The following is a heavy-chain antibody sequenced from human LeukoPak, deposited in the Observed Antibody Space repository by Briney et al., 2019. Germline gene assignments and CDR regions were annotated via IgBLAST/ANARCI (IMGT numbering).Heavy chain of an antibody. CDR2: ISAYNGNT. V-gene: IGHV1-18*01. D-gene: IGHD6-13*01. CDR3: ARDVAAAGTRTDGFDY. Sequence: GASVKVSCKASGYTFTSYGISWVRQAPGQGLEWMGWISAYNGNTNYAQKLQGRVTMTTDTSTSTAYMELWSLRSDDTAVYYCARDVAAAGTRTDGFDYWGQGTLVTVSS. CDR1: GYTFTSYG. J-gene: IGHJ4*02.